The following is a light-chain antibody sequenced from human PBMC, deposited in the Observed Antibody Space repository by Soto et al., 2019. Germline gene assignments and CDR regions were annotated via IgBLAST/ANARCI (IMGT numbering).Light chain of an antibody. J-gene: IGLJ1*01. CDR2: EVV. Sequence: QSVLTRPPSASGSPGQSVTISCTGTKNDIGVYDFVSWYQHHPGKAPRLIIYEVVQRPSGVPDRFSGSKSRNTASLTVSGLQAADEADYFCKSYAGSNAYVFGSGTKVTVL. V-gene: IGLV2-8*01. CDR1: KNDIGVYDF. CDR3: KSYAGSNAYV.